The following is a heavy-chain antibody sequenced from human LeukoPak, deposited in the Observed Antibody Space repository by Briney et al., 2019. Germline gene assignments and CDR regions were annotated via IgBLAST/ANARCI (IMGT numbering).Heavy chain of an antibody. CDR3: ARGGSSGYYYG. CDR2: LYTSGST. D-gene: IGHD3-22*01. J-gene: IGHJ4*02. Sequence: SETLSLTCTVSGGSISSYYWSWIPQPAGKGLEWIGRLYTSGSTNYNPSLKSRVTMSVDTSKNQFSLKLTSMTAADTAVYYCARGGSSGYYYGWGQGTLVTVSS. CDR1: GGSISSYY. V-gene: IGHV4-4*07.